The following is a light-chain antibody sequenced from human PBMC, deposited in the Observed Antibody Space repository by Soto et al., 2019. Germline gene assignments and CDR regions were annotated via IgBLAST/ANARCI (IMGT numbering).Light chain of an antibody. Sequence: EIVMTQSPATLSVSQGERASLSCRASQSVSRNLAWYQQSPGQAPRLLISGASTRATGIAARFSGSGSGREFTLTISSLQSEDSALYYCQQYSNWPTFGQGTRLEIK. CDR3: QQYSNWPT. CDR2: GAS. CDR1: QSVSRN. J-gene: IGKJ5*01. V-gene: IGKV3-15*01.